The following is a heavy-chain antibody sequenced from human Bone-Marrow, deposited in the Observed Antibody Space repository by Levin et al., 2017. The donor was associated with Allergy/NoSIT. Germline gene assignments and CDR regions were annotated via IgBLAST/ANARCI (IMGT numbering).Heavy chain of an antibody. CDR2: IFSSGST. CDR1: AGSISSSSFY. V-gene: IGHV4-39*01. D-gene: IGHD3-16*01. Sequence: SQTLSLTCSISAGSISSSSFYWGWVRPSPGKGLQWIGSIFSSGSTYYNPSLRSQVTMSVDTTKNQFSLKLSSVTAADTAVYYCVRHYTAGSYYVYTDGWGKGTTVTVSS. CDR3: VRHYTAGSYYVYTDG. J-gene: IGHJ6*03.